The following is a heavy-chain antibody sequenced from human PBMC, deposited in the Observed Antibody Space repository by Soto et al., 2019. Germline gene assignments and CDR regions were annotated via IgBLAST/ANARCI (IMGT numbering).Heavy chain of an antibody. D-gene: IGHD3-9*01. CDR1: GYSFTSYW. Sequence: PGESLKISCKGSGYSFTSYWISWVRQMPGKGLEWMGRIDPSDSYTNYSPSFQGHVTISADKSISTAYLQWSSLKASDTAMYYCARQLYYDILPGYSPWFDPWGQGTLVTFSS. CDR2: IDPSDSYT. J-gene: IGHJ5*02. V-gene: IGHV5-10-1*01. CDR3: ARQLYYDILPGYSPWFDP.